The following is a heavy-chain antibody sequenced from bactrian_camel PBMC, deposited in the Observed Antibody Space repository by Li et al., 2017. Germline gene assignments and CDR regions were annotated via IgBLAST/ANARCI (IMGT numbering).Heavy chain of an antibody. CDR1: ASTFSTYS. J-gene: IGHJ4*01. Sequence: HVQLVESGGGLVQPGGSLRLSCAASASTFSTYSMAWFRQAPGKGLEWVSSIFGRNGSTVYADSVKDRFTVSADNAKSTLYVQMNSLKPEDTAVYYCVPSWTGLGVRGKGTQVTVS. CDR3: VPSWTGLGV. D-gene: IGHD5*01. CDR2: IFGRNGST. V-gene: IGHV3-2*01.